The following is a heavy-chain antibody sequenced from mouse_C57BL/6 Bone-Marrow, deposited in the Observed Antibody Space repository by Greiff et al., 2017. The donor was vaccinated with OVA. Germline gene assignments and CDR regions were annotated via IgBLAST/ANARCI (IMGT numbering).Heavy chain of an antibody. V-gene: IGHV1-69*01. J-gene: IGHJ3*01. D-gene: IGHD3-2*02. CDR1: GYTFTSYW. Sequence: QVQLKQPGAELVMPGASVKLSCKASGYTFTSYWMHWVKQRPGQGLEWIGEIDPSDSYTNYNQKFKGKSTLTVDKSSSTAYMQLSSLTSEDSAVYYCARGSSGTWGFAYWGQGTLVTVSA. CDR3: ARGSSGTWGFAY. CDR2: IDPSDSYT.